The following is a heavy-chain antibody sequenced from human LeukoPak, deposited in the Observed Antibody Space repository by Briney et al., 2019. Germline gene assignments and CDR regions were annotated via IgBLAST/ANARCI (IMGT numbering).Heavy chain of an antibody. CDR1: GYTFTSYG. CDR3: ARDCSGGSCYLYFDY. V-gene: IGHV1-18*01. Sequence: GASVKVSCKASGYTFTSYGISWVRQAPGQGLEWMGWISAYNGNTNYAQKLQGRDTMTTDTSTSTAYMELRSLRSDDTAVYYCARDCSGGSCYLYFDYWGQGTLVTVSS. J-gene: IGHJ4*02. CDR2: ISAYNGNT. D-gene: IGHD2-15*01.